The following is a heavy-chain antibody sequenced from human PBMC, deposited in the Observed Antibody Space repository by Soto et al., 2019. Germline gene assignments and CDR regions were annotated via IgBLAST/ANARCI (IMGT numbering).Heavy chain of an antibody. CDR1: GVTFSTLW. J-gene: IGHJ4*02. D-gene: IGHD3-10*01. CDR2: IKQDGSEE. CDR3: VKDQVVEGQYYGPSELFF. Sequence: GGSLRLSCSVSGVTFSTLWMTWVRQSPGKGLEWVANIKQDGSEEYYVDSVRGRFTISRDSAKNSLFLQMNSLRAEDTAVYYCVKDQVVEGQYYGPSELFFWGLGTLVTVSS. V-gene: IGHV3-7*03.